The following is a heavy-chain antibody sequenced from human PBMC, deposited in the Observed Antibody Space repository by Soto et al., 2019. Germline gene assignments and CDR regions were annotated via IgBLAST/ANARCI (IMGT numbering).Heavy chain of an antibody. J-gene: IGHJ2*01. D-gene: IGHD2-21*01. V-gene: IGHV1-2*04. CDR1: GYTFTGYY. CDR3: ARGGAYCGGDCYSGTYWYFDL. CDR2: INPNSGGT. Sequence: ASVKVSCKASGYTFTGYYMHWVRQAPGQGLEWMGWINPNSGGTNYAQKFQGWVTMTRDTSISTAYMELSRLRSDDTAVYYCARGGAYCGGDCYSGTYWYFDLWGRGTLVTVSS.